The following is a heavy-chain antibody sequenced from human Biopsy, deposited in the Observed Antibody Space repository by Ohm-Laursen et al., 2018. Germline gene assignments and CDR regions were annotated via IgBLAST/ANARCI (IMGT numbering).Heavy chain of an antibody. V-gene: IGHV3-30*18. D-gene: IGHD6-19*01. CDR2: IAYDGSNK. CDR3: AKDGGQWLGGAFDI. Sequence: SLRLSCSASGFGMYAMHWVRQPPGKGLEWLAVIAYDGSNKYYAESVKGRFTISRDRSRDTVHLQMISLRYEDTALYYCAKDGGQWLGGAFDIWGHGTMVSVSS. CDR1: GFGMYA. J-gene: IGHJ3*02.